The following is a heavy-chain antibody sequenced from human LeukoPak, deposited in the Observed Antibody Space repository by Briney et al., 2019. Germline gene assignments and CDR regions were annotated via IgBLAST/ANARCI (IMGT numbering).Heavy chain of an antibody. CDR2: IYTSGST. D-gene: IGHD1-14*01. J-gene: IGHJ3*02. Sequence: SETLSLTCTVSGGSISSYHWSWIRQPAGKGLEWIGRIYTSGSTNYNPYLKSLVTMSVDTSKNQFSLKLSSVTAADTAVYYCARDTGISGDAFDIWGQGTMVTVSS. CDR3: ARDTGISGDAFDI. V-gene: IGHV4-4*07. CDR1: GGSISSYH.